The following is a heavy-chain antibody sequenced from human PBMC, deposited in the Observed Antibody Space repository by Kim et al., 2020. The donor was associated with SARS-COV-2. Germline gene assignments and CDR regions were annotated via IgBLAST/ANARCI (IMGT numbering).Heavy chain of an antibody. CDR3: ATAFSSTSCHWFHP. Sequence: GKGLKWMGGFGPEEGKTIYAQKSQGGVTITEATYTNTACMELSSLRSEDTAVYYCATAFSSTSCHWFHPWGQVTLVTVSS. CDR2: FGPEEGKT. V-gene: IGHV1-24*01. J-gene: IGHJ5*02. D-gene: IGHD2-2*01.